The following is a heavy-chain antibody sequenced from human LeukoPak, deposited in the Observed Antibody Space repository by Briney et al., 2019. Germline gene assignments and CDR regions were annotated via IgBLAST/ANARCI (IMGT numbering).Heavy chain of an antibody. D-gene: IGHD3-22*01. J-gene: IGHJ4*02. CDR3: ARDGYYDSSNDFDY. CDR2: IPTSGSGI. Sequence: GGSLRLSCAASGFTFSDYEMNWVRQAPGKGLEWVSYIPTSGSGIYYADSVKGRFTVSRDNAKNSLYLQMNSLRAEDTAVYYCARDGYYDSSNDFDYWGQGTLVTVSS. V-gene: IGHV3-48*03. CDR1: GFTFSDYE.